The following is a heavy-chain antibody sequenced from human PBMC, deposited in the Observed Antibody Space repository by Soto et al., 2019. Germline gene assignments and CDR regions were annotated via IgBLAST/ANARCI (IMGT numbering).Heavy chain of an antibody. J-gene: IGHJ3*02. D-gene: IGHD6-19*01. CDR1: GYTFTSYD. CDR3: ARAWHRVAVAGTGAFDI. Sequence: ASLKVSCKASGYTFTSYDINWVRQATGQGLEWMGWMNPNSGNTGYAQKFQGRVTMTRNTSISTAYMELSSLRSEDTAVYYCARAWHRVAVAGTGAFDIWGQRTMVTVSS. V-gene: IGHV1-8*01. CDR2: MNPNSGNT.